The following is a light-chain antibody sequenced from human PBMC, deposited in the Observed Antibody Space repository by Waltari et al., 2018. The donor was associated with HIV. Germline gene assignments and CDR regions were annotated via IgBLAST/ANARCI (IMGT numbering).Light chain of an antibody. V-gene: IGLV3-9*01. Sequence: SYELAQPLSVSVALGQTARITCGGDNLGSKNVFWYQEKPGQAPILVIYRDSKRPSGIPERFSGSNSGNTATLIISRAQAGDEAGYYCQVWDSNTVVFGGGTKLTVL. CDR2: RDS. CDR3: QVWDSNTVV. CDR1: NLGSKN. J-gene: IGLJ2*01.